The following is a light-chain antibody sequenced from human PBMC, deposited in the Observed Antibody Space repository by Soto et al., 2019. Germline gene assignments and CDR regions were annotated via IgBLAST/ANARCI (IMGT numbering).Light chain of an antibody. Sequence: EIVLTQSPGTLSLSPGERATLSCRSSQSVSSSYLAWYQQKPGQDPRLLIYDVSSRATGIPDRFSGSGSGTDFSLTISRLEPDDFAVYYCQQYGSSPTLGQGTKVEIK. CDR1: QSVSSSY. V-gene: IGKV3-20*01. CDR3: QQYGSSPT. J-gene: IGKJ1*01. CDR2: DVS.